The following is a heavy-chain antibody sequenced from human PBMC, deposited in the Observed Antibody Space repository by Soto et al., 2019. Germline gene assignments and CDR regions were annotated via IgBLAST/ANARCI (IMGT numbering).Heavy chain of an antibody. V-gene: IGHV4-4*02. CDR3: ARGSSSSYSQYYGMDV. J-gene: IGHJ6*02. Sequence: SETLSLTCAVSGGSVSNSNWWSWVRQTPGKGLEWIGESYHSGSTNYNPSLKNRVTMSVDKSKNQFSLRLSSVTAADTAVYYCARGSSSSYSQYYGMDVWGQGTSVTVSS. CDR2: SYHSGST. CDR1: GGSVSNSNW. D-gene: IGHD6-6*01.